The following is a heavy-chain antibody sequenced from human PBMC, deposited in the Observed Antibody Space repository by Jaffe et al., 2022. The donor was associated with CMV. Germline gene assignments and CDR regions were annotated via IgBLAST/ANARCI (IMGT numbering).Heavy chain of an antibody. CDR3: ASRGYSSGWKYNWFDP. CDR2: ISGSGGST. J-gene: IGHJ5*02. D-gene: IGHD6-19*01. CDR1: GFTFSSYA. V-gene: IGHV3-23*04. Sequence: EVQLVESGGGLVQPGGSLRLSCAASGFTFSSYAMSWVRQAPGKGLEWVSAISGSGGSTYYADSVKGRFTISRDNSKNTLYLQMNSLRAEDTAVYYCASRGYSSGWKYNWFDPWGQGTLVTVSS.